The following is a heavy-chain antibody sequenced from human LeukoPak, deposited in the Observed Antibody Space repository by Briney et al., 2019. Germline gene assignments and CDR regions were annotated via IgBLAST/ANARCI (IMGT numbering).Heavy chain of an antibody. J-gene: IGHJ6*02. Sequence: PSETLSLTCAVYGGSLSGYYWSWIRQPPGKGLEWIGEINHSGSTNYNPSLKSRVTISVDTSKNQFSLKLSSVTAADTAVYYCARNRQVLRYYGSGSYFHYYGMDVWGQGTTVTVSS. V-gene: IGHV4-34*01. CDR1: GGSLSGYY. CDR2: INHSGST. D-gene: IGHD3-10*01. CDR3: ARNRQVLRYYGSGSYFHYYGMDV.